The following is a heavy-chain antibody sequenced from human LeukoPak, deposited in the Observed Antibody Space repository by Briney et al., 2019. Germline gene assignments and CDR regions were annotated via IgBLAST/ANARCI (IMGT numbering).Heavy chain of an antibody. Sequence: GGSLRLSCAASGFAFSSYWMSWIRQAPGKGLEWVANMNQAGNEKYYVDSVEGRFTTSRDNAKSSLYLQMNSLRAEDTAVYYCATDGRSSGWYGFDYWGQGILVTVSP. CDR2: MNQAGNEK. CDR3: ATDGRSSGWYGFDY. D-gene: IGHD6-19*01. CDR1: GFAFSSYW. V-gene: IGHV3-7*02. J-gene: IGHJ4*02.